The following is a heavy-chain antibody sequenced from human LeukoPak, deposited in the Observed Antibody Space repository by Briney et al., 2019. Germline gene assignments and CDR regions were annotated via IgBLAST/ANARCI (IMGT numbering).Heavy chain of an antibody. V-gene: IGHV3-30-3*01. J-gene: IGHJ4*02. CDR2: TSSDLNVK. Sequence: GGSLRLSCAASRFTFRNYVIHWVRQAPGKGLEWVAVTSSDLNVKLYADSVKGRFTISRDNSRSTLYLQMNSLRPEDTAIYYCAREGYYGSGSPPSLYFDYWGQGILVTVSS. D-gene: IGHD3-10*01. CDR3: AREGYYGSGSPPSLYFDY. CDR1: RFTFRNYV.